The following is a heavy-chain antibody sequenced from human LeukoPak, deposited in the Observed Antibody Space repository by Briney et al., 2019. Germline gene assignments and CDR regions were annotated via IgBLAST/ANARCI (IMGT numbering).Heavy chain of an antibody. J-gene: IGHJ5*02. V-gene: IGHV3-30-3*01. CDR1: GFTFSSYA. D-gene: IGHD6-6*01. CDR2: ISYDGSNK. CDR3: ARRVAARPRGFDP. Sequence: PGRSLRLSCAASGFTFSSYAMHWVRQAPGKGLEWVAVISYDGSNKYYADSVKGRFTISRDNSKNTLYLQMNSLRAEDTAVYYCARRVAARPRGFDPWGQGTLVTVSS.